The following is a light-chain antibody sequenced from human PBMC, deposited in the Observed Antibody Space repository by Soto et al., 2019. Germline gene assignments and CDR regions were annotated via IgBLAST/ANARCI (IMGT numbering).Light chain of an antibody. CDR2: ATS. Sequence: DIQMTQSPSSLSASVGDSVTITCRASQFISTYLNWYQQKPGRAPKLLIYATSNLHSGVPARFSGSGSGTDFSLTISSLQREDFAVYYCQQYGRSPFTFGPGTKVDIK. CDR1: QFISTY. V-gene: IGKV1-39*01. CDR3: QQYGRSPFT. J-gene: IGKJ3*01.